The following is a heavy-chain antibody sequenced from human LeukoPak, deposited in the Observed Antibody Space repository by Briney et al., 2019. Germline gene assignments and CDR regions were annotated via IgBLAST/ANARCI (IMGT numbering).Heavy chain of an antibody. CDR2: IWSDGTNN. CDR3: ARGFGFGEYGHDF. D-gene: IGHD3-10*01. J-gene: IGHJ4*02. CDR1: GFTFNKYG. V-gene: IGHV3-33*01. Sequence: GGSRRLSCAASGFTFNKYGMHWVRQAPGKGLEWLAVIWSDGTNNYYTDSVKGRFTISRDNSKNTLYLQMNSLRAEDTAVYYCARGFGFGEYGHDFWGQGTLVTVSS.